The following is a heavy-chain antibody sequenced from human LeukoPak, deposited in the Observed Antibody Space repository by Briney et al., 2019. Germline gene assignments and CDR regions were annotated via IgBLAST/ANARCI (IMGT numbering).Heavy chain of an antibody. CDR3: ARKGARLITVTTDPHSTYYFDY. J-gene: IGHJ4*02. D-gene: IGHD4-17*01. CDR1: GGSCSGYY. V-gene: IGHV4-34*01. CDR2: INHSGST. Sequence: SVTLSFTGAVYGGSCSGYYWSWNPQPPGKGREWIGEINHSGSTNDNPSLKSRVTISVDTSKNQHYLKLSSVPAANRAVYYCARKGARLITVTTDPHSTYYFDYWGQGTLVTVSS.